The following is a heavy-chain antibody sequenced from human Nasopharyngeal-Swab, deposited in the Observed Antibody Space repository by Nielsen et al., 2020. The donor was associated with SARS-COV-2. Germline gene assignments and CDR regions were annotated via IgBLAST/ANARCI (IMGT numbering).Heavy chain of an antibody. V-gene: IGHV1-18*04. D-gene: IGHD5-12*01. CDR2: ISAYNGNT. CDR1: GYTFSKYG. Sequence: ASVTVSCKASGYTFSKYGIHWVRQAPGQGLEWMGWISAYNGNTNYAWKFQGRLTMTTDTSTSKAYMEPRSLTSDDTAVYYYARPIGSIGYVQLAPLSWGQGTLVTVSS. CDR3: ARPIGSIGYVQLAPLS. J-gene: IGHJ4*02.